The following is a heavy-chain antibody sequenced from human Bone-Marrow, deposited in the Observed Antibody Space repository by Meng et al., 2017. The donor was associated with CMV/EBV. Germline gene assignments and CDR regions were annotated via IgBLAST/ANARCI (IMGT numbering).Heavy chain of an antibody. V-gene: IGHV4-34*01. Sequence: SETLSLTCAVYGGSFSGYYWSWIRQPPGKGLEWIGEINHSGSTNYNPSLKSRLTISVDTSKNQFSLKLSSVTAADTAVYYCARNNKLRFLEWLQVDYWGQGTLVTVSS. CDR3: ARNNKLRFLEWLQVDY. CDR1: GGSFSGYY. J-gene: IGHJ4*02. D-gene: IGHD3-3*01. CDR2: INHSGST.